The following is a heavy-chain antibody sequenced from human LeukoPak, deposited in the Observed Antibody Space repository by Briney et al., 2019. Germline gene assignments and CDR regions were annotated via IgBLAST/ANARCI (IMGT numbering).Heavy chain of an antibody. CDR1: GFIFSTYG. D-gene: IGHD3-22*01. CDR3: ARDHLYDTSGHDY. Sequence: GGSLRLSCAASGFIFSTYGMHWVRQAPGKGLEWVAFIRSDGSDKYYAGSVKGRFTISRDNAQNSLFLQMHSLRAEDTAVYYCARDHLYDTSGHDYWGQGTLVTVSS. J-gene: IGHJ4*02. CDR2: IRSDGSDK. V-gene: IGHV3-30*02.